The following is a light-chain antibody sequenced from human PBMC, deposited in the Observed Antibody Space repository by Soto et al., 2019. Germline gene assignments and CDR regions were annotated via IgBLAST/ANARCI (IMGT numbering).Light chain of an antibody. J-gene: IGLJ3*02. CDR1: SSDIGRYNY. V-gene: IGLV2-14*01. Sequence: QSALTQPASVSGSPGQSITISCTGTSSDIGRYNYVSWYQHHPGKAPTLLIYEVNNRPSGLSNRFSGSKSGNTASLTISGLQAEDEADYYCSSYTSTNTLWVFGGGTQLTVL. CDR3: SSYTSTNTLWV. CDR2: EVN.